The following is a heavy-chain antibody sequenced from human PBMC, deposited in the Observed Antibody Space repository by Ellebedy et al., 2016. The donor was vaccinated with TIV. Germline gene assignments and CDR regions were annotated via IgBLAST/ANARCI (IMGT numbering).Heavy chain of an antibody. CDR1: GYTFRNHY. CDR3: GRATPRYFDVVTGYGLVDF. CDR2: INPSGGPP. V-gene: IGHV1-46*01. J-gene: IGHJ4*02. D-gene: IGHD3-9*01. Sequence: AASVKVSCKASGYTFRNHYLHWVRQAPGQGLEWMGVINPSGGPPRYAQKFQGRVTLTTDTSTIAVYRELSTLNSEDTAVYYCGRATPRYFDVVTGYGLVDFWGLGTLVAVSS.